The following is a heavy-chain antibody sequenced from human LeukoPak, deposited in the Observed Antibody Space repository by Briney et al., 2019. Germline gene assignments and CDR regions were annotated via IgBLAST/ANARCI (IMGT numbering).Heavy chain of an antibody. Sequence: PGGSLRLSCAASGFTFSSYAMSWVRQAPGKGLEWVSSISSSSSYIYYADSVKGRFTISRDNAKNSLYLQMNSLRAEDTAVYYCARGHGGIGNDYWGQGTLVTVSS. J-gene: IGHJ4*02. CDR2: ISSSSSYI. CDR1: GFTFSSYA. V-gene: IGHV3-21*01. D-gene: IGHD3-16*02. CDR3: ARGHGGIGNDY.